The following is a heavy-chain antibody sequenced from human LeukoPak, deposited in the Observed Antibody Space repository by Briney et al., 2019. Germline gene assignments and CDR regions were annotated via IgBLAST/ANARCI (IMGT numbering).Heavy chain of an antibody. J-gene: IGHJ4*02. D-gene: IGHD6-19*01. V-gene: IGHV3-9*01. CDR2: ISWNSGSI. CDR1: GFTFDDYA. CDR3: ARGGPYSSGNSEFDY. Sequence: PGRSLRLSCAASGFTFDDYAMHWVRQAPGKGLEWVSGISWNSGSIGYADSVKGRFTISRDNAKNTLYLQMNSLRAEDTAVYYCARGGPYSSGNSEFDYWGQGTLVTVSS.